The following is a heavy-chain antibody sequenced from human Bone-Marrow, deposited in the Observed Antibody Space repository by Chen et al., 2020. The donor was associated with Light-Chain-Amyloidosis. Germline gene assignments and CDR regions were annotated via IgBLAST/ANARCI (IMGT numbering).Heavy chain of an antibody. CDR3: ARRRDGYNFDY. CDR2: IYPDDSDA. D-gene: IGHD5-12*01. CDR1: GYTFPNYW. J-gene: IGHJ4*02. Sequence: EVQLEQSGPEVIKPGESLKISCKGSGYTFPNYWIGWVRQMPGKGLEWMGVIYPDDSDARYSPSVEGQVTLSADKSITTAYLQCRSLMASDTAMYYCARRRDGYNFDYWGQGTLVTVSS. V-gene: IGHV5-51*01.